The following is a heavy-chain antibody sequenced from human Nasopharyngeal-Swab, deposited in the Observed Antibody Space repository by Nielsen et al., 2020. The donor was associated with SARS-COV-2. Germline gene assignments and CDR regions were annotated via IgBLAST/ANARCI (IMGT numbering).Heavy chain of an antibody. J-gene: IGHJ4*02. CDR1: GYTFNSYA. V-gene: IGHV7-4-1*02. D-gene: IGHD6-19*01. CDR3: ARCRSTIVMAGSDY. Sequence: APVKVSCKASGYTFNSYAIHWVRQAPGQGPEWMGWINTNTGNPTYGQGFTGRFVFSLDTSVSTAYLQISSLKADDTAVYYCARCRSTIVMAGSDYWGQGTLVTVSS. CDR2: INTNTGNP.